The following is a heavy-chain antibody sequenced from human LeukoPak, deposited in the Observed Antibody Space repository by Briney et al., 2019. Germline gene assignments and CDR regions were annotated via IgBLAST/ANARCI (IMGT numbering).Heavy chain of an antibody. CDR2: IYYSGST. Sequence: SETLSLTGTVSGGSISSYYWSWIRRPPGKGLEWIGYIYYSGSTNYNPSLKSRVTISVDTSNNQFSLKLSSVTAADTAVYYCARVGGTNYYYYGMDVWGQGTTVTVSS. J-gene: IGHJ6*02. CDR1: GGSISSYY. D-gene: IGHD1-1*01. CDR3: ARVGGTNYYYYGMDV. V-gene: IGHV4-59*01.